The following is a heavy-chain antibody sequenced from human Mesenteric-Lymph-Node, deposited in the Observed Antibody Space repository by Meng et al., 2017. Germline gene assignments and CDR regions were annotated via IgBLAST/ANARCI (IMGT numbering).Heavy chain of an antibody. CDR1: GGTFSSYA. J-gene: IGHJ5*02. CDR3: ARTLLAATRISWFDP. D-gene: IGHD2-15*01. V-gene: IGHV1-8*03. Sequence: ASVKVSCKASGGTFSSYAISWVRQATGQGLEWMGWMNPNSGNTGYAQKFQGRVTITRNTSISTAYMELSSLRSEDTAVYYCARTLLAATRISWFDPWGQGTPVT. CDR2: MNPNSGNT.